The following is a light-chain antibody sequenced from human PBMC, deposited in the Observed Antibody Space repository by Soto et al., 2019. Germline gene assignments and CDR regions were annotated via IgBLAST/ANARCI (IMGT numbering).Light chain of an antibody. CDR3: QQYGDSPIT. CDR2: GAS. Sequence: EIVLTQSPATLSLSPGERATLYCRARQSIRDNYLAWYQQRPGQSPRLLISGASNRATGIPDRFSGSGSATDFTLTISRLEPEDFALYYCQQYGDSPITFGQGTRLEIK. V-gene: IGKV3-20*01. J-gene: IGKJ5*01. CDR1: QSIRDNY.